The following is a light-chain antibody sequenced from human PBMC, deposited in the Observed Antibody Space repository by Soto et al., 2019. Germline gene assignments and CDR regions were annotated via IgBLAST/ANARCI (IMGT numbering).Light chain of an antibody. Sequence: EIVMTQSPATLSVSPGERATLSCRASQSVSSNLAWYQQKPGQAPRLLIYGASTRPTDIPARFSGSGSGTEFTLTISSLQSEDFAVYYCQQYNNWPHTFGQGTKLEIK. J-gene: IGKJ2*01. CDR2: GAS. CDR1: QSVSSN. CDR3: QQYNNWPHT. V-gene: IGKV3-15*01.